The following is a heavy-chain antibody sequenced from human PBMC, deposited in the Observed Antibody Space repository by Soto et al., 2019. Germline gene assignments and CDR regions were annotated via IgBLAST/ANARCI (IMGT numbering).Heavy chain of an antibody. D-gene: IGHD3-22*01. V-gene: IGHV4-34*01. CDR1: GGSFSGYY. CDR2: INHSGST. J-gene: IGHJ4*02. CDR3: ARFDSTGDYFDY. Sequence: QVQLQQWGAGLLKPSETLSLTCAVYGGSFSGYYWSWIRQPPGKGLEWIGEINHSGSTNYNPSLKSRFTISVDXSQNQFSLKLSSVTAADTAVYYCARFDSTGDYFDYWGQGTLVTVSS.